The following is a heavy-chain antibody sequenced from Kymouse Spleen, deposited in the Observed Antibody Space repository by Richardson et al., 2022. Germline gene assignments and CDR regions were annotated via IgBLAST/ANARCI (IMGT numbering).Heavy chain of an antibody. J-gene: IGHJ4*02. Sequence: QVQLQQWGAGLLKPSETLSLTCAVYGGSFSGYYWSWIRQPPGKGLEWIGEINHSGSTNYNPSLKSRVTISVDTSKNQFSLKLSSVTAADTAVYYCARGGGTMVRGVMGYWGQGTLVTVSS. CDR3: ARGGGTMVRGVMGY. CDR1: GGSFSGYY. V-gene: IGHV4-34*01. CDR2: INHSGST. D-gene: IGHD3-10*01.